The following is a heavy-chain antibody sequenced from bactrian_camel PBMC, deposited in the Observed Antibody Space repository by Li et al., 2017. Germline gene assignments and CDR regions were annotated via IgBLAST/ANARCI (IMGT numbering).Heavy chain of an antibody. V-gene: IGHV3S54*01. Sequence: HVQLVESGGGAVQTGGSLRLSCAASGDTSSTTYLGWFRQAPGKEREGVAAIYTGTGYVYYADSVKGRFTISRDNAEMTLSLQMNNLKPEDTAMYFCAADPFCRQDYDWGQGTQVTVS. J-gene: IGHJ4*01. CDR1: GDTSSTTY. CDR2: IYTGTGYV. D-gene: IGHD1*01. CDR3: AADPFCRQDYD.